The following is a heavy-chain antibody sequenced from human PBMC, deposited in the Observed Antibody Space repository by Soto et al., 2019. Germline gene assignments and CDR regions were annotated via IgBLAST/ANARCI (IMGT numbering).Heavy chain of an antibody. CDR3: AKDTGYGDDLEVRNQDAFDI. J-gene: IGHJ3*02. CDR2: ISGSGGST. V-gene: IGHV3-23*01. D-gene: IGHD4-17*01. Sequence: EVQLLESGGGLVQPGGSLRLSCAASGFTFSSYAMSWVRQAPGKGLEWVSAISGSGGSTYYADSVKGRFTISRDNSKNTLYLQMHSLRAEDTAVYYCAKDTGYGDDLEVRNQDAFDIWGQGTMVTVSS. CDR1: GFTFSSYA.